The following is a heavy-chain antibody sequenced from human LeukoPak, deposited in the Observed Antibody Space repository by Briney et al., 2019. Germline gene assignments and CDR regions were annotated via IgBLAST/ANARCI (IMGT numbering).Heavy chain of an antibody. D-gene: IGHD2-2*01. CDR1: GFTVSSNY. CDR3: ARYCSSTSCYAPNAFDI. CDR2: IYSGGST. Sequence: GGSLRLSRAASGFTVSSNYMSWVRQAPGKGLEWVSVIYSGGSTYYADSVKGRFTISKDNSKNTLYLQMNSLRAEDTAVYYCARYCSSTSCYAPNAFDIWGQGTMVTVSS. V-gene: IGHV3-53*01. J-gene: IGHJ3*02.